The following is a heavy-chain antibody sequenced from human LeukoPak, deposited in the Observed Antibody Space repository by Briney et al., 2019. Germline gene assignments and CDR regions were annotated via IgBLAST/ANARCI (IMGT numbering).Heavy chain of an antibody. CDR2: IYYSGST. Sequence: SETLSLTCTVSGGSISSSSYYWGWIRQPPGKGLEWIGSIYYSGSTYYNPSLKSRVTISVDTSKNQFSLKLSSVTAADTAVYYCARSPHGAMVDYWGQGTLVTVSS. J-gene: IGHJ4*02. D-gene: IGHD5-18*01. CDR3: ARSPHGAMVDY. CDR1: GGSISSSSYY. V-gene: IGHV4-39*01.